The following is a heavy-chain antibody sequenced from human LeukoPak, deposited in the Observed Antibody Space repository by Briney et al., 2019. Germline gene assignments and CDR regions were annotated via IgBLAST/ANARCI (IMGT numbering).Heavy chain of an antibody. CDR3: ARSLGATTPDDAFDI. J-gene: IGHJ3*02. Sequence: ASVKVSCKASGYTFTSYDINWVRQATGQGLEWMGWMNPNSGNTGYAQKFQGRVTITRDRSMSTAYMELSSLRSEDTAMYYCARSLGATTPDDAFDIWGQGTMVTVSS. CDR2: MNPNSGNT. D-gene: IGHD1-26*01. V-gene: IGHV1-8*01. CDR1: GYTFTSYD.